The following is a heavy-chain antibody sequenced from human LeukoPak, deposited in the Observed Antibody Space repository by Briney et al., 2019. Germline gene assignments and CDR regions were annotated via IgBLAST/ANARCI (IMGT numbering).Heavy chain of an antibody. V-gene: IGHV3-33*07. Sequence: GRSLSLSCAASGFTFRSYGMYWVRQAPGKGLEWAAVIWYDGSNKFYADFVKGRFTISRDNSKNTLHLQMNSLGAEDTAVYYCARDTFQDCSGPRCYPTHFDYWGQGTLVTVSS. CDR1: GFTFRSYG. CDR2: IWYDGSNK. CDR3: ARDTFQDCSGPRCYPTHFDY. D-gene: IGHD2-15*01. J-gene: IGHJ4*02.